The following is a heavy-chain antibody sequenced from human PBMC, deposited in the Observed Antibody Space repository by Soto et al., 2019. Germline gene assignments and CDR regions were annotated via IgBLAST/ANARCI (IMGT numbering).Heavy chain of an antibody. CDR3: ARSVLMATIILYWFDR. J-gene: IGHJ5*02. CDR2: ISPILGTA. D-gene: IGHD5-12*01. V-gene: IGHV1-69*01. Sequence: QVQLVQSGAEVKKPGSSVKVSCKASGGTFSSYAISGVRQAPGQGLEGMGGISPILGTANYAQKFQGRGTIPADESTSTAHMELSSLRAADTAMYYCARSVLMATIILYWFDRWGQGTLVTVS. CDR1: GGTFSSYA.